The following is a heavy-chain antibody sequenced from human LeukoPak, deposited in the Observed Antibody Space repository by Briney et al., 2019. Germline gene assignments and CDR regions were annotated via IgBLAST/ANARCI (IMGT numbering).Heavy chain of an antibody. D-gene: IGHD6-13*01. V-gene: IGHV3-21*01. Sequence: KAGGSLRLSCVVSGLTFSNYSMNWVRQAPGKGLEWVSSISRSSRYVYYADSVKDRFTISRDNAKNSLYLQMNSLRAEDTAVYYCARPLRRYSIAAAGTSWFDPWGQGTLVTVSS. CDR3: ARPLRRYSIAAAGTSWFDP. CDR1: GLTFSNYS. CDR2: ISRSSRYV. J-gene: IGHJ5*02.